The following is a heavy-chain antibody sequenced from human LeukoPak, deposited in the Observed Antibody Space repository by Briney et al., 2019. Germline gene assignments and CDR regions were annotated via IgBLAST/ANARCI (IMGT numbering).Heavy chain of an antibody. V-gene: IGHV4-59*01. Sequence: SETLSLTCTVSGGSISSYYWSWIRQPPGKGLEWIGYIYYSGSTNYNPSLKSRVTISVDTSKNQFSLKLSSVTAADTAVYYCATISFPTDYYYYMDVWGKGTTVTVSS. J-gene: IGHJ6*03. D-gene: IGHD1-14*01. CDR3: ATISFPTDYYYYMDV. CDR1: GGSISSYY. CDR2: IYYSGST.